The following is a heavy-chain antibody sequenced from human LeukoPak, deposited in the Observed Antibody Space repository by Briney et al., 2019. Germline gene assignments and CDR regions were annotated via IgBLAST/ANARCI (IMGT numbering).Heavy chain of an antibody. CDR2: ISGSGGST. V-gene: IGHV3-23*01. J-gene: IGHJ4*02. D-gene: IGHD3-22*01. CDR1: GFTFSSYA. CDR3: ATADYYDSSGYYRGSDY. Sequence: SGGSLRLSCAASGFTFSSYAMSWVRQAPGKGLEWVSAISGSGGSTYYADSVKGRFTISRDHSKNTLYLQMNSLRAEDTAVYYCATADYYDSSGYYRGSDYWGQGTLVTVSS.